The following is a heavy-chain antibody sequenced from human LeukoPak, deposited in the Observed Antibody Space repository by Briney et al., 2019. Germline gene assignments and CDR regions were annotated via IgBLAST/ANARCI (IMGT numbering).Heavy chain of an antibody. D-gene: IGHD6-19*01. J-gene: IGHJ4*02. V-gene: IGHV4-38-2*02. CDR1: GYSISSGYY. Sequence: NPSETLSLTCTVSGYSISSGYYWSWIRQPPGKGLEWIGEINHSGSTNYNPSLKSRVTLSVDTSKNQFSLKLSSVTAADTAVYYCARGFTQSYSSGWYRQPSAKYYFDYWGQGTLVTVSS. CDR2: INHSGST. CDR3: ARGFTQSYSSGWYRQPSAKYYFDY.